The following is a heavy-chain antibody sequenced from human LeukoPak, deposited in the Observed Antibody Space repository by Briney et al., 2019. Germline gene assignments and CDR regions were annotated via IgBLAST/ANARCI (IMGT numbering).Heavy chain of an antibody. D-gene: IGHD2-15*01. CDR2: ISYDGSNK. V-gene: IGHV3-30*03. J-gene: IGHJ5*02. Sequence: LPGGSLRLSCAASGFTFSSYGMHWVRQAPGKGLEWVAVISYDGSNKYYADSVKGRFTISRDNSKNTLYLQMNSLRAEDTAVYYCARDSCSGGSCYSLSWGQGTLVTVSS. CDR3: ARDSCSGGSCYSLS. CDR1: GFTFSSYG.